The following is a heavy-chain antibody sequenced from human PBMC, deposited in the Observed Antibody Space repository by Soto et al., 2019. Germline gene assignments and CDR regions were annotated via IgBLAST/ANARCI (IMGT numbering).Heavy chain of an antibody. J-gene: IGHJ4*02. Sequence: GGSLRLSCAASGFTFSSHWMHWVRQAPGKGLVWVSRINSDGSSTSYADSVKGRFTISRDNAKNTLYLQMNSLRAEDTAVYYCARDAGWGSGYLDYWGQGTLVTVSS. CDR2: INSDGSST. D-gene: IGHD3-16*01. CDR3: ARDAGWGSGYLDY. V-gene: IGHV3-74*01. CDR1: GFTFSSHW.